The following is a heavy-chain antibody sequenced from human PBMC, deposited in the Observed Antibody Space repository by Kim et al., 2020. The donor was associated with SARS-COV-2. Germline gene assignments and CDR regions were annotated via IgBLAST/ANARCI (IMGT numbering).Heavy chain of an antibody. CDR3: AQGGRIFGVLDDY. J-gene: IGHJ4*02. D-gene: IGHD3-3*01. Sequence: GGSLRLSCTASGFTFKDYYMNWIRQAPGKGLEWLSYISSSATYTKYADSVKGRFSISRDDAKNSVYLQMNSLRADDTAMYYCAQGGRIFGVLDDYWGQGT. V-gene: IGHV3-11*03. CDR2: ISSSATYT. CDR1: GFTFKDYY.